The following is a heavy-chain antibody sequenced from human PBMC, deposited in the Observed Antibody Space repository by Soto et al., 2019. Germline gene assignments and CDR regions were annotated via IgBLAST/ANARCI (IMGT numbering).Heavy chain of an antibody. J-gene: IGHJ6*02. D-gene: IGHD3-10*01. V-gene: IGHV3-13*01. CDR1: GFTFRTYD. Sequence: GGSLRLSCVASGFTFRTYDMHWVRQPTGKGLEWISTIDTAGHTYYLGSVKGRFTVSRENAENSLYLQMNSLGAGDTAVYYCARERYYGLGSYSYYYGMDVWGQGTPVTVSS. CDR3: ARERYYGLGSYSYYYGMDV. CDR2: IDTAGHT.